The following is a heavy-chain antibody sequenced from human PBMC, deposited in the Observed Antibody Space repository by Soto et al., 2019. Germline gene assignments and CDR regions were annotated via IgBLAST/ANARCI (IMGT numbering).Heavy chain of an antibody. V-gene: IGHV2-5*02. D-gene: IGHD6-6*01. Sequence: QITLKESGPTLVKPTQTLTLTCTFSGFSLSTSGVGVGWIRQPPGKALEWLALIYWDDDKRYSPSLKSRLTIXXDXSXXQVVLTMTNMDPVDTATYYCAHSLAARPSVRDFDYWGQGTLVTVSS. CDR1: GFSLSTSGVG. CDR2: IYWDDDK. CDR3: AHSLAARPSVRDFDY. J-gene: IGHJ4*02.